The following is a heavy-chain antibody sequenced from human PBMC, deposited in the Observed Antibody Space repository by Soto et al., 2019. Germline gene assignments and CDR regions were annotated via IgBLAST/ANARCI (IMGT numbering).Heavy chain of an antibody. V-gene: IGHV3-9*01. CDR2: ISGNSGSI. CDR3: SNDMGGSSPHYYYGMDV. D-gene: IGHD2-15*01. J-gene: IGHJ6*02. CDR1: GFTFDDYA. Sequence: EVQLVESGGGLVQPGRSLRLSCAASGFTFDDYAMHWVRQAPGKGLEWVSGISGNSGSIGYADSVKGRFTISIDNAKNSLYLQMNSLRAEDTALYFCSNDMGGSSPHYYYGMDVWGQGTTVTVSS.